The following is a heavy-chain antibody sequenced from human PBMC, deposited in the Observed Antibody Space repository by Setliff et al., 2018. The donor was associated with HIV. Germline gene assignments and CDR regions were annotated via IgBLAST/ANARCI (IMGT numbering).Heavy chain of an antibody. Sequence: LRLSCATSGFTFGDYAMNWVRQAPGKGLEWVSYISSSSSTIYYADSVKGRFTISRDNAKNTLYLQMNSLRAEDTAVYYCARGGSNSWSPFDYWGQGTLVTVSS. D-gene: IGHD6-13*01. CDR3: ARGGSNSWSPFDY. CDR2: ISSSSSTI. V-gene: IGHV3-48*03. CDR1: GFTFGDYA. J-gene: IGHJ4*02.